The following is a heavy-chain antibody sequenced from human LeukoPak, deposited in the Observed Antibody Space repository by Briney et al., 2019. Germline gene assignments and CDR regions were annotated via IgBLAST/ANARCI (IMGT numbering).Heavy chain of an antibody. CDR2: INAGNGNT. V-gene: IGHV1-3*01. CDR3: ARVTLAVAGTELFDY. CDR1: RYTFTSYA. D-gene: IGHD6-19*01. J-gene: IGHJ4*02. Sequence: ASVKVSCKASRYTFTSYAMHWVRQAPGQGLEWMGWINAGNGNTKYSQKFQGRVTITRDTSASTAYMELSSLRSEDTAVYYCARVTLAVAGTELFDYWGQGTLVTVSS.